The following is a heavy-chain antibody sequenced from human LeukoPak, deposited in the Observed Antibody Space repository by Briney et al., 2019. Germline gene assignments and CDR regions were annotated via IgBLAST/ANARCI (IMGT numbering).Heavy chain of an antibody. CDR2: IYTSGST. V-gene: IGHV4-4*09. J-gene: IGHJ5*02. Sequence: KTSETLSLTCTVSGGSISSYCWSWVRQPPGKGLEWIGYIYTSGSTDYNPSLKSRVTMSVDTSKNQLSMELRFLTAADRAVYYCATSYDAKTAPYDLWGQGTQVTVSS. CDR1: GGSISSYC. CDR3: ATSYDAKTAPYDL. D-gene: IGHD3-3*01.